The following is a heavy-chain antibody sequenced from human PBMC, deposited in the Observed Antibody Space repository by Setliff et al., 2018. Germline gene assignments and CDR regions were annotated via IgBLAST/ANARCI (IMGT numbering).Heavy chain of an antibody. CDR3: ARLPNYVWGSPVDY. CDR1: GGPISSSSYY. D-gene: IGHD3-16*01. J-gene: IGHJ4*02. V-gene: IGHV4-39*01. CDR2: IFYDGNS. Sequence: KPSETLSLTCSASGGPISSSSYYWVWIRQPPGKGLEWIGAIFYDGNSYYNPSLKGRVTMSVDTSKNVFSLKLRSVTAADTSVYYCARLPNYVWGSPVDYWGQGTLVTVSS.